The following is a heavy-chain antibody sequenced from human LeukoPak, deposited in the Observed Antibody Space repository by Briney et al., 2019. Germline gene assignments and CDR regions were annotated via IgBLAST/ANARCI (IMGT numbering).Heavy chain of an antibody. V-gene: IGHV3-21*01. Sequence: GGSLRLSCAASGFTFSNYNMNWVRQAPGKGLEWVSSISSSSSYIYYADSVKGRFTVSRDNAKNSLYLQMNSLRAEDTAVYYCARDKIVGATKFDYWGQGTLVTVSS. J-gene: IGHJ4*02. D-gene: IGHD1-26*01. CDR3: ARDKIVGATKFDY. CDR2: ISSSSSYI. CDR1: GFTFSNYN.